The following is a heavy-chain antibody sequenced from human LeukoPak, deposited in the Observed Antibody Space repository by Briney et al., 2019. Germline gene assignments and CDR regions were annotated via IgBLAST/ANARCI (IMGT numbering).Heavy chain of an antibody. CDR1: GFTFSTYW. J-gene: IGHJ4*02. D-gene: IGHD4-17*01. V-gene: IGHV3-74*01. CDR2: IKGDGSTT. Sequence: GGSLRLSCAAAGFTFSTYWMQWVRQAPGKGLVWVSRIKGDGSTTIYADPVKGRFTISRDNSKNTLYLQTSSLRAEDTGVYYCVRDSTTVPNLLDYWGQGTLVTVSS. CDR3: VRDSTTVPNLLDY.